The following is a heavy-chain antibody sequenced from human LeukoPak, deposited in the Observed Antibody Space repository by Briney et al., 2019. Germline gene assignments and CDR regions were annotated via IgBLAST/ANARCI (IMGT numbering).Heavy chain of an antibody. V-gene: IGHV3-7*05. CDR2: INQDGPEK. J-gene: IGHJ6*02. CDR1: GFTFSSYW. CDR3: VRDMDV. Sequence: GGSLRLSCVTSGFTFSSYWMTWVRQAPGKGLEWVANINQDGPEKNYVDSVKGRFTMSRDNPKNSVYLQMNSLRAEDTAVYFCVRDMDVWAQGTTVTVSS.